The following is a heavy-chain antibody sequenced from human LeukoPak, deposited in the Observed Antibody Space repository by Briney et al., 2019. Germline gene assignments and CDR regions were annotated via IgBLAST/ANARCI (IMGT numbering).Heavy chain of an antibody. CDR2: ISAYNCNK. J-gene: IGHJ2*01. CDR1: GYTFTNYG. Sequence: GASVKVSCKASGYTFTNYGISWVRQAPGQGLEWMGWISAYNCNKHFAQKLQGRVTMTTDTSTSTAYMELRSLRSDDTAVYYCARYHLDDILTHWSRGALVTVSS. V-gene: IGHV1-18*04. D-gene: IGHD3-9*01. CDR3: ARYHLDDILTH.